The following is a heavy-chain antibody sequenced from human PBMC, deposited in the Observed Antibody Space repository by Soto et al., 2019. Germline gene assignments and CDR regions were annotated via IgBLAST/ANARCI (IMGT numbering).Heavy chain of an antibody. V-gene: IGHV4-34*01. CDR2: INHSGST. CDR3: AGGRPVWFLRAAAGSAYYCMDF. Sequence: QVQLQQWGAGLVKPSETLSLTCAVYGGSISRYYWSWIRQPPGKGLEWIGEINHSGSTNYNPSLKSRVTLSVSTSKDLSSLKLSSVTAVYTAVYYCAGGRPVWFLRAAAGSAYYCMDFWGKGTTVTVSS. CDR1: GGSISRYY. D-gene: IGHD3-10*01. J-gene: IGHJ6*03.